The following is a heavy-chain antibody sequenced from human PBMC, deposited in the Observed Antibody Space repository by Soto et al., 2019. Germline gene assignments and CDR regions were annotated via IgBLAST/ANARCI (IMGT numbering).Heavy chain of an antibody. J-gene: IGHJ4*02. CDR1: GFPFSSYG. CDR3: AKDCQSAIVPDY. Sequence: QVQLVESGGGVVQPGRPLSLSCAASGFPFSSYGMHWVRQAPGKGLEWVAVISYDGSNKYYADSVKGRFTIPRDNSENTSEIEMNRLIGGDTAVYFCAKDCQSAIVPDYSGERTMV. D-gene: IGHD2-15*01. V-gene: IGHV3-30*18. CDR2: ISYDGSNK.